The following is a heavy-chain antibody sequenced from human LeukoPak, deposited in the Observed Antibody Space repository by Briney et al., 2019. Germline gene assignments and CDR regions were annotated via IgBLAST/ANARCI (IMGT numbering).Heavy chain of an antibody. CDR3: ARVSFPADYFDY. Sequence: SETLSLTCTVSGGSISSSYYYWGWIRQPPGKGLEWIGSIYSSGSTYYNLPLKSRVTISVDTSKNQFSLKLTSVTAADTAVYYCARVSFPADYFDYWGQGTLVTVSS. CDR2: IYSSGST. CDR1: GGSISSSYYY. D-gene: IGHD2/OR15-2a*01. J-gene: IGHJ4*02. V-gene: IGHV4-39*01.